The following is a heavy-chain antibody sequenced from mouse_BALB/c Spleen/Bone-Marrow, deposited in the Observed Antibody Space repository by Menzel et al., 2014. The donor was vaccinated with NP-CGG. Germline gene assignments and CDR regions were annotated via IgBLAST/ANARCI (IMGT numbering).Heavy chain of an antibody. D-gene: IGHD2-1*01. CDR2: INSNGGST. Sequence: EVKVVESGGGLVQPGGSLKLSCAASGFTFSNYGMSWVRQTPDKRLELVATINSNGGSTYYPDSVKGRFTISRDTAKNTLFLQMSSLKSEETAMYYCVRGNYGNYVGYFDFWGQGTTLTVSS. J-gene: IGHJ2*01. V-gene: IGHV5-6-3*01. CDR1: GFTFSNYG. CDR3: VRGNYGNYVGYFDF.